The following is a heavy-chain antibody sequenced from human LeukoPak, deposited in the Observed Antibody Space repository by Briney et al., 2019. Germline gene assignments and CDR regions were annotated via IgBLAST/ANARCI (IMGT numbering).Heavy chain of an antibody. CDR2: ITSSGSYI. J-gene: IGHJ4*02. CDR3: ARDTDYYDSSGYYYYFDY. Sequence: GGSLRLSRAASGFTFSNYRMNWVRQAPGRGLEWVSSITSSGSYIYYADSVKGRFTISRDNAKNSLYLQMNSLRAEDTAVYYCARDTDYYDSSGYYYYFDYWGQGTLVTVSS. V-gene: IGHV3-21*01. CDR1: GFTFSNYR. D-gene: IGHD3-22*01.